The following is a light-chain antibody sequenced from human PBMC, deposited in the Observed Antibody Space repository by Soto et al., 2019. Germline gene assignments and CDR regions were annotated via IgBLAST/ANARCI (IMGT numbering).Light chain of an antibody. Sequence: DIQMTQSPSTLSASVGDRVTVTCRASQSISSWLAWYQQKPGKAPKLLFYDASSLESGVPSRFSGSGSGTEFTLTISSLQPGDFATYYCQQYHSYSPFSFGPGTKVDIK. CDR1: QSISSW. J-gene: IGKJ3*01. CDR2: DAS. V-gene: IGKV1-5*01. CDR3: QQYHSYSPFS.